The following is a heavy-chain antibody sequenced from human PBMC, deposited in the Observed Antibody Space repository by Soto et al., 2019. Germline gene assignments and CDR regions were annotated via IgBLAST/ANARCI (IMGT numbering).Heavy chain of an antibody. D-gene: IGHD5-12*01. Sequence: QVQLQQWGAGLLKPSETLSLNCAVTGGSLSGYYWRWIRQPPGKGLGWIGEVKDGGHTNYSPSLRGRVTISSDTSNNQFSLRLTSVTAADTGVYYCARGQEGVVATHWDQGSLVTVSS. J-gene: IGHJ4*02. CDR3: ARGQEGVVATH. V-gene: IGHV4-34*01. CDR1: GGSLSGYY. CDR2: VKDGGHT.